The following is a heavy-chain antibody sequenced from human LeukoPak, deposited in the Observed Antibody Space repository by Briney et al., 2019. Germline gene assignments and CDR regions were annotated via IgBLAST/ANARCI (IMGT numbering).Heavy chain of an antibody. J-gene: IGHJ4*02. CDR2: ISRSGSTK. CDR3: AKDLRPDVVPAALDFDY. CDR1: GFTFSDYN. V-gene: IGHV3-11*04. D-gene: IGHD2-2*01. Sequence: KPGGSLRLSRAASGFTFSDYNMRWIRQAPGKGLEWVSSISRSGSTKYYADSVKGRFTISRDNAKNSLFLQMNSLRAEDTAVYYCAKDLRPDVVPAALDFDYWGQGTLVTVSS.